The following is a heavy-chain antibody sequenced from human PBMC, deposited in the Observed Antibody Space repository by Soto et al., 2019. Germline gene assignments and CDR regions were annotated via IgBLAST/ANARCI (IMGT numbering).Heavy chain of an antibody. CDR3: AKSPQWVAKGGMDV. Sequence: GGSLRLSCAASGFTFSSYGVHWVRQAPGKGLEWVAVISNDGIKKNYGESAKGRFTISRDNSKNTLYLQMNSLRTEDTAVYYCAKSPQWVAKGGMDVWGQGTTVPVSS. V-gene: IGHV3-30*18. J-gene: IGHJ6*02. CDR2: ISNDGIKK. D-gene: IGHD1-26*01. CDR1: GFTFSSYG.